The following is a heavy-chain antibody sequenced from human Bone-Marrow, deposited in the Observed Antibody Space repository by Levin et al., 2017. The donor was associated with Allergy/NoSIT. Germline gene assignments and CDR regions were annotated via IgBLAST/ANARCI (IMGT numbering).Heavy chain of an antibody. CDR2: IYYSGST. J-gene: IGHJ6*02. CDR1: GGPISNYY. D-gene: IGHD2-2*01. V-gene: IGHV4-59*01. CDR3: ARGICRKSTSTAYGLDV. Sequence: SETLSLTCTVSGGPISNYYWSWIRQPPGKGLEWIGYIYYSGSTSYNPSLKSRVTISVDTSKNHFSLKLSSVTAADTAVYYCARGICRKSTSTAYGLDVWGQGTTVTVSS.